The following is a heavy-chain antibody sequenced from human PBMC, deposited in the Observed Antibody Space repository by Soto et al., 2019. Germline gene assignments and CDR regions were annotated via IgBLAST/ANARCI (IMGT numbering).Heavy chain of an antibody. D-gene: IGHD3-10*01. CDR2: INAGNGNT. CDR3: ASSYYGSGNPKDYYYGMDV. Sequence: ASVKVSCKASGYTVTSYAMHWVRQAPGQRLEWMGWINAGNGNTKYSQKFQGRVTITRDTSASTAYMELSSLRSEDTAVYYCASSYYGSGNPKDYYYGMDVWGQGTTVTVSS. CDR1: GYTVTSYA. J-gene: IGHJ6*02. V-gene: IGHV1-3*01.